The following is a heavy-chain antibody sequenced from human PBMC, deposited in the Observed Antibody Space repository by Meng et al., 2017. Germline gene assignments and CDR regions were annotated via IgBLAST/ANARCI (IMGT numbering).Heavy chain of an antibody. D-gene: IGHD6-19*01. CDR3: HSGWYQAGDDY. CDR2: IIPIFGTA. J-gene: IGHJ4*02. V-gene: IGHV1-69*06. Sequence: QVQLVWCGVGVQKPGSWVKFSCKASGGTFSGYAISWVRQARGQGLEWMGGIIPIFGTANYAQKFQGRVTITADKSTSTAYMELSSLRSEDTAVYYCHSGWYQAGDDYWGQGTLVTVSS. CDR1: GGTFSGYA.